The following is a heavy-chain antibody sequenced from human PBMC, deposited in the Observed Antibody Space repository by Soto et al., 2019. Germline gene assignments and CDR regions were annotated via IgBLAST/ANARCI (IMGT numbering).Heavy chain of an antibody. CDR2: IYYNGDT. V-gene: IGHV4-59*12. J-gene: IGHJ4*02. CDR3: ARDGNYRDGVFDH. CDR1: GGSISNYY. Sequence: PSETLSLTCTVSGGSISNYYWSWIRQPPGKGLEWVGYIYYNGDTNYNPSLKSRVTISVDTSKNQFSLKLTSVTAADMAVYYCARDGNYRDGVFDHWGQGTLVTVSS. D-gene: IGHD1-1*01.